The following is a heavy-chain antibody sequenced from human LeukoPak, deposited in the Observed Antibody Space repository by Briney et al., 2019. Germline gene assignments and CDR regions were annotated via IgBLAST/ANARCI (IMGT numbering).Heavy chain of an antibody. D-gene: IGHD2-15*01. J-gene: IGHJ4*02. CDR2: IYYSGST. V-gene: IGHV4-59*01. CDR3: ARASGGSSYYTLGALDY. Sequence: SETLSLTCTVSGGSISSYYWSWIRQPPGKGLEWIGYIYYSGSTNYNPSLKSRITISVDTSKNQFSLKLSSVTAADTAVYYCARASGGSSYYTLGALDYWGQGTLVTVSS. CDR1: GGSISSYY.